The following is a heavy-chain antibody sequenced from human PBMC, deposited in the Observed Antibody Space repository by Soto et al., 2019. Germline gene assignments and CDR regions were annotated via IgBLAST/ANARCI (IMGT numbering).Heavy chain of an antibody. CDR3: AREAYCGGDCYSEYFDY. Sequence: QVQLVQSGAEVKKPGSSVKVSCKASGGTFSSYAISWVRQAPGQGLEWMRGIIPIFGTANYAQKFQGRVTITADESTSTAYMELSSLRSEDTAVYYCAREAYCGGDCYSEYFDYWGQGTLVTVSS. J-gene: IGHJ4*02. V-gene: IGHV1-69*01. CDR2: IIPIFGTA. D-gene: IGHD2-21*02. CDR1: GGTFSSYA.